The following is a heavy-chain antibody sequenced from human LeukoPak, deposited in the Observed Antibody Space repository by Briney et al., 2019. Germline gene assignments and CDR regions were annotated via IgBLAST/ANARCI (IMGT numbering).Heavy chain of an antibody. Sequence: SETLSLTCTVSGGSMNNYYWTWIRQPPGKGLEWIGYIYYSGNTNYNPSLKSRVTISIDTSKNQFSLKLSSVTAADTAVYYCARPRAQWLGNDGFDMWGQGTLVTVSS. CDR2: IYYSGNT. CDR3: ARPRAQWLGNDGFDM. V-gene: IGHV4-59*08. D-gene: IGHD6-19*01. J-gene: IGHJ3*02. CDR1: GGSMNNYY.